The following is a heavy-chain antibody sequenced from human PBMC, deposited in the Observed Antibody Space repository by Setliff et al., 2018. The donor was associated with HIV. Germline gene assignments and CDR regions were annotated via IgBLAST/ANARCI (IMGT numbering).Heavy chain of an antibody. J-gene: IGHJ4*02. V-gene: IGHV1-18*01. CDR2: ISTYNADT. CDR1: GYPFINYD. D-gene: IGHD3-10*01. CDR3: ARDYGSGKPSARPFDY. Sequence: ASVKVSCKASGYPFINYDINWVRQAPGQGLEWMGWISTYNADTNYAQKLQGRVTMTTDTSTRTANMDLRSLGSDDTAVYYCARDYGSGKPSARPFDYWGQGTLVTVSS.